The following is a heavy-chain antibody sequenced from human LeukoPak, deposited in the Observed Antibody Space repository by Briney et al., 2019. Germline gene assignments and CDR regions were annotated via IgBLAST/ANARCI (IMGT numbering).Heavy chain of an antibody. J-gene: IGHJ3*02. CDR1: GFTFSSYA. CDR2: ISGSGGST. Sequence: GGSLRLSCAASGFTFSSYAMTWVRQAPGKGLEWVSGISGSGGSTYYADSVKGRFTISRDNSKNTLYLQMNSLRAEDTAVYYCAKEFYDYVWGSYSYGAFDMWGQGTMVTVSS. V-gene: IGHV3-23*01. CDR3: AKEFYDYVWGSYSYGAFDM. D-gene: IGHD3-16*02.